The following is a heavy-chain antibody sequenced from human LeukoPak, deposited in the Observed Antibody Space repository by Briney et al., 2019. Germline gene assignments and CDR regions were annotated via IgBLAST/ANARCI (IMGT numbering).Heavy chain of an antibody. D-gene: IGHD6-19*01. V-gene: IGHV3-21*01. CDR3: ARETYSSGWYDWFDP. CDR2: ISSSSSYI. J-gene: IGHJ5*02. Sequence: PGGSLRLSCAASGFTFSNAWMNWVRQAPGKGLEWVSSISSSSSYIYYADSVKGRFTISRDNAKNSLYLQMNSLRAEDTAVYYCARETYSSGWYDWFDPWGQGTLVTVSS. CDR1: GFTFSNAW.